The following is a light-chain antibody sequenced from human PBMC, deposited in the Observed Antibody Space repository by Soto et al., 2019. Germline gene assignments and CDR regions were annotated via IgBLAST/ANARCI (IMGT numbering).Light chain of an antibody. CDR2: GAS. Sequence: EIVMTQSPATLSVSPGERATLSCRASQSVTSNLAWYQQKPGQPPRRLIYGASTSATGIPATFSGSGSGTEFNLTNTSPQSDDFAVYDYEQYNHCPLTFGGGTKVEIK. J-gene: IGKJ4*01. V-gene: IGKV3-15*01. CDR1: QSVTSN. CDR3: EQYNHCPLT.